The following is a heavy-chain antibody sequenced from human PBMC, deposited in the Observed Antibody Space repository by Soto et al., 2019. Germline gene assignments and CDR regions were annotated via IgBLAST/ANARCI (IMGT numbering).Heavy chain of an antibody. J-gene: IGHJ4*02. V-gene: IGHV3-21*01. Sequence: GGSLRLSCAASGFTFSTYTMNWVRQAPGKGLEWVSSISSSSSYTYYADSVKGRFTISRDNAKNSLYLQTNSLRAEDTAVYYCAREITGYGSLTYFDYWGQGTLVTVSS. D-gene: IGHD3-10*01. CDR2: ISSSSSYT. CDR3: AREITGYGSLTYFDY. CDR1: GFTFSTYT.